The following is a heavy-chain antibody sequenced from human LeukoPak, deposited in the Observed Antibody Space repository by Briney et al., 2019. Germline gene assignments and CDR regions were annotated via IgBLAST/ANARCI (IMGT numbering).Heavy chain of an antibody. CDR2: ISGSS. Sequence: PSETLSLTCAVSGASISSHYWSWIRQPPGKGLEWIGYISGSSSDTPSLKSRVAVSVAPSQNQVSLSLPSVTAADTAVYYCARVLAIFGLDTTDFYMDVWGKGTTVTVSS. CDR3: ARVLAIFGLDTTDFYMDV. J-gene: IGHJ6*03. V-gene: IGHV4-59*11. CDR1: GASISSHY. D-gene: IGHD3/OR15-3a*01.